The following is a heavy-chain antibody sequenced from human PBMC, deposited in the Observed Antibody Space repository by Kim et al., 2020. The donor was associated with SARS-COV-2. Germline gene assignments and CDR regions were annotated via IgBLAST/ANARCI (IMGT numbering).Heavy chain of an antibody. V-gene: IGHV3-11*05. J-gene: IGHJ6*02. CDR3: ARVGYDYVWGSYRDYYYYYGMDV. CDR2: ISSSSGYT. Sequence: GGSLRLSCAASGFTFSDYYMSWIRQAPGKGLKWVSYISSSSGYTNYADSVKGRFTISRDNAKNSLYLQMNSLRAEDTAVYYCARVGYDYVWGSYRDYYYYYGMDVWGQGTTVTVSS. D-gene: IGHD3-16*02. CDR1: GFTFSDYY.